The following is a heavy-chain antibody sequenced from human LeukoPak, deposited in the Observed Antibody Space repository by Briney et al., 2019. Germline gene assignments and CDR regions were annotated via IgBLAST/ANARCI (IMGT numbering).Heavy chain of an antibody. CDR2: ISPSSTNI. J-gene: IGHJ5*01. Sequence: GGSLRLSCAASGFTFSAHTMSWVRQAPGKGLEWVSSISPSSTNIFQPASMKGRFTISRDNAKNSLFLQIHSLRVEDTAVYYCARKEWYVFYFDPWGQGTPVTVSS. V-gene: IGHV3-21*06. CDR1: GFTFSAHT. CDR3: ARKEWYVFYFDP. D-gene: IGHD2-8*01.